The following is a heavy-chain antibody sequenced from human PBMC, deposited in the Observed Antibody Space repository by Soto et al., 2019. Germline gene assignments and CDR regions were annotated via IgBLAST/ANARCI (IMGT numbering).Heavy chain of an antibody. CDR3: YTVVTPSGYYYYGMDV. D-gene: IGHD2-21*02. J-gene: IGHJ6*02. V-gene: IGHV4-30-4*01. CDR1: GGSISSGDYY. Sequence: SETLSLTCTVSGGSISSGDYYWSWIRQPPGKGLEWIGYIYYSGSTYYNPSLKSRVTISVDTSKNQFSLKLSSVTAADTAVYYCYTVVTPSGYYYYGMDVWGQGTTVTVSS. CDR2: IYYSGST.